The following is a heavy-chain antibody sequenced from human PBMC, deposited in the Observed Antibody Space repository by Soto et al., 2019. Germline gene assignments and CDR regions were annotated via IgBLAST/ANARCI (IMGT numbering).Heavy chain of an antibody. CDR2: IWYDGSNK. V-gene: IGHV3-33*01. CDR1: GFTFSSYG. D-gene: IGHD2-15*01. CDR3: ARAHCSGGSCYFRNGIYYYYYGMDV. J-gene: IGHJ6*02. Sequence: QVQLVESGGGVVQPGRSLRLSCAASGFTFSSYGMHWVRQAPGKGLEWVAVIWYDGSNKYYADSVKGRFTISRDNSKNTLYLQMNSLRAEDTAVYYCARAHCSGGSCYFRNGIYYYYYGMDVWGQGTTVTVSS.